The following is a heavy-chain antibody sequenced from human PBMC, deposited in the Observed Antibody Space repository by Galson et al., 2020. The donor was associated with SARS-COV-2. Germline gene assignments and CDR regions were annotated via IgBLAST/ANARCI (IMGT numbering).Heavy chain of an antibody. J-gene: IGHJ4*02. D-gene: IGHD1-26*01. CDR2: ISSDGSNS. CDR3: ARGGEWEPRYYFDY. Sequence: GGSLRLSCAASGLTFSNYVMHWVRQPPGKGPEWVAVISSDGSNSFYADSLKGRFTISRDNSKSTLYLQMNSLRAEDTAVYYCARGGEWEPRYYFDYWGQGTLVAVSS. CDR1: GLTFSNYV. V-gene: IGHV3-30*04.